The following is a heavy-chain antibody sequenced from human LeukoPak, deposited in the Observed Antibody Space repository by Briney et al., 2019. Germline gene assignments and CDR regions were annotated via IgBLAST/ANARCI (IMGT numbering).Heavy chain of an antibody. CDR2: IRYDGSKK. V-gene: IGHV3-30*02. J-gene: IGHJ6*03. Sequence: PGGSLRLSCATSGFTFSTYGMHWVRQAPGKGLEWVAFIRYDGSKKYYADSVKGRFTISRDNSKNTLYLQMNSLRAEDTAVYYCAKDAIFGVVYYYYMDVWGKGTTVTVSS. D-gene: IGHD3-3*01. CDR3: AKDAIFGVVYYYYMDV. CDR1: GFTFSTYG.